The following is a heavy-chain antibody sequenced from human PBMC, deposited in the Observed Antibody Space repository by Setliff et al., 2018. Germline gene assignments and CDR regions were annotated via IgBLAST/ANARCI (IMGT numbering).Heavy chain of an antibody. CDR1: GGSFSGYY. CDR3: ARAHTWSLPNDNSGYPGWFDP. D-gene: IGHD3-22*01. Sequence: SETLSLTCAVYGGSFSGYYWSWIRQPPGKGLEWIGEIHHSGKAYYNPSLKSRVTMSVDTSKNHVSLKLSSVTAADTAVYYCARAHTWSLPNDNSGYPGWFDPWGQGTLVTVSS. V-gene: IGHV4-34*01. CDR2: IHHSGKA. J-gene: IGHJ5*02.